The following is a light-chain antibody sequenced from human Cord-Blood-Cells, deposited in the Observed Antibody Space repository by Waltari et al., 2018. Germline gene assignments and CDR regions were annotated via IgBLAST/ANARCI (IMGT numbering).Light chain of an antibody. J-gene: IGKJ2*01. Sequence: DIVMTQSPVSLAVSLGERGTINCKSSQSVLYSSNNKNYLAWYQQKPGQPPKLLIYWASTRESGVPDRFSGSGSGTDFTLTISSLQAEDVAVYYCQQYYSTPPTFGQGTKLEIK. V-gene: IGKV4-1*01. CDR3: QQYYSTPPT. CDR1: QSVLYSSNNKNY. CDR2: WAS.